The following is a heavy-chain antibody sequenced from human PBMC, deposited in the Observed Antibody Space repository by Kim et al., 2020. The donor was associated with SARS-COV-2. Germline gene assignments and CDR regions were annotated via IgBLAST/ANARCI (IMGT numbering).Heavy chain of an antibody. CDR2: GSRP. Sequence: GSRPTYAASVKGRFTLSRDSAKNTLYLQMNSLRAEDTAVYYCARAAPDFDYWGQGTLVTVSS. V-gene: IGHV3-74*01. CDR3: ARAAPDFDY. J-gene: IGHJ4*02.